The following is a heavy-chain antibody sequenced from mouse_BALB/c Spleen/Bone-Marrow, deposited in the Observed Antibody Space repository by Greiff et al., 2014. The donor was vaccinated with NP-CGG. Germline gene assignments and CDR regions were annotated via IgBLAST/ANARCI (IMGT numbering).Heavy chain of an antibody. V-gene: IGHV1S130*01. CDR3: ARIHRYAKYFDY. J-gene: IGHJ2*01. D-gene: IGHD2-14*01. Sequence: VQLQQSGSVLVRPGASVKLSCKASGYTFTNSWIHWAKQRPGQGLEWIGEIHSNSGNTNYNEKFKGKATLTVDTSSSTAYVDLTSLTYESSAIYYCARIHRYAKYFDYWGRGTTLTVSS. CDR1: GYTFTNSW. CDR2: IHSNSGNT.